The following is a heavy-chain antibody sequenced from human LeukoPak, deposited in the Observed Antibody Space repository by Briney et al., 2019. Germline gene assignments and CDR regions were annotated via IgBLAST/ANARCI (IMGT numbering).Heavy chain of an antibody. J-gene: IGHJ4*02. CDR3: ARDSGLAYCGGDCYSPMNY. CDR1: GYTFTSYG. D-gene: IGHD2-21*02. Sequence: ASVKVSCKASGYTFTSYGISWVRQAPGQGLEWMGWISAYNGNTNYAQKLQGRVTTPTDTSTSTAYMELRSLRSDDTAVYYCARDSGLAYCGGDCYSPMNYWGQGTLVTVSS. CDR2: ISAYNGNT. V-gene: IGHV1-18*01.